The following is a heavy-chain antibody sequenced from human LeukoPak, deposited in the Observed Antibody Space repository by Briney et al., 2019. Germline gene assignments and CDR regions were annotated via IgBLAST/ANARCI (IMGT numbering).Heavy chain of an antibody. J-gene: IGHJ4*02. CDR3: ARGGLTGYYRSSARFDY. Sequence: PSETLSLTCAVYGGSFSGYYWSWIRQPPGKGLEWIGEINHSGSTNYNPSLKCRVTISVDTSKNQFSLKLSSVTAADTAVYYCARGGLTGYYRSSARFDYWGQGTLVTVSS. V-gene: IGHV4-34*01. CDR2: INHSGST. CDR1: GGSFSGYY. D-gene: IGHD3-9*01.